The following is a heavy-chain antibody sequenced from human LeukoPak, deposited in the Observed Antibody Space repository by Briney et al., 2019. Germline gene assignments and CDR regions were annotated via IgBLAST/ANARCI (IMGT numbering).Heavy chain of an antibody. V-gene: IGHV3-7*01. CDR3: ARDWVF. J-gene: IGHJ1*01. D-gene: IGHD2-8*01. CDR2: SEK. Sequence: SEKYYVGSVKGRFTISRDNAKKSLYLQMDSLRAQDTAVYYCARDWVFWGQGTLVIVSS.